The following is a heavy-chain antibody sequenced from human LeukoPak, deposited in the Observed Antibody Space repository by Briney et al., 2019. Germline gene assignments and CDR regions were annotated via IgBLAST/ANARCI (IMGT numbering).Heavy chain of an antibody. V-gene: IGHV5-10-1*01. Sequence: GESLKISCKGSGYSFTSYWISWVRQMPGKGLEWMGRIDPSDSYTNYSPSFQGHATISSDKSISTAYLHWSSLKASDTAMYYCASPVGDSYGSGLDYWGQGTLVTVSS. J-gene: IGHJ4*02. D-gene: IGHD3-10*01. CDR3: ASPVGDSYGSGLDY. CDR1: GYSFTSYW. CDR2: IDPSDSYT.